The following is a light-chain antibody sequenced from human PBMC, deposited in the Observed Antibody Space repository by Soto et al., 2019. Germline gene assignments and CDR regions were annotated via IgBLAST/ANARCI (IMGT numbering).Light chain of an antibody. V-gene: IGKV4-1*01. Sequence: DIVMTQSPDSLPVSLGERATINCKSSQSVLHTSNNKNYLAWFQQKPGQPPRLLIYWASTRGSGVPGRFSGSGSGSDFTLTISSLQAEDVAVYSCQQYYSAPWTFGQGTRVEIK. CDR1: QSVLHTSNNKNY. CDR3: QQYYSAPWT. CDR2: WAS. J-gene: IGKJ1*01.